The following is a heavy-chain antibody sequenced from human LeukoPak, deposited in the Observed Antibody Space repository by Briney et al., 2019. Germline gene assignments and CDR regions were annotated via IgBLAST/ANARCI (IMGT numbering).Heavy chain of an antibody. CDR2: IVVGSGNT. V-gene: IGHV1-58*01. J-gene: IGHJ4*02. D-gene: IGHD1-1*01. CDR3: ATDDVTTGTKTALGY. CDR1: GFTFASTA. Sequence: SVKVSCKASGFTFASTAVQWVRQARGQGLEWIGWIVVGSGNTNYAQKFQERVTINRDMSTSTAYMELSSLRSEDTAVYYCATDDVTTGTKTALGYWGQGTLVTVSS.